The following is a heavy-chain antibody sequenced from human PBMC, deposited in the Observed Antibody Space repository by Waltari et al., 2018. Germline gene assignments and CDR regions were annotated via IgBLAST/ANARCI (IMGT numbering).Heavy chain of an antibody. CDR2: ISGSGGST. J-gene: IGHJ4*02. Sequence: EVQLLESGGGLVQPGGSLRLSCAASGFTFSSYAMSWVRPAPGKGLEWVSAISGSGGSTYYADSVKGRFTISRDNSKNTLYLQMNSLRAEDTAVYYCAKVGYGDYFFGYWGQGTLVTVSS. CDR1: GFTFSSYA. V-gene: IGHV3-23*01. CDR3: AKVGYGDYFFGY. D-gene: IGHD4-17*01.